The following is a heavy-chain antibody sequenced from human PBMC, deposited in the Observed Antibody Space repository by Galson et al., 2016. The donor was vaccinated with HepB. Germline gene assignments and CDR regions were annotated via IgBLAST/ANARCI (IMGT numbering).Heavy chain of an antibody. CDR3: ARDQARYVTDH. Sequence: SLRLSCAASGSTFSIYGMHWVRQAPGKGLEWVALISYDGSDKYYADSVKGRFTISRDNSKSTLYLQMNSLRGEDTAVYFCARDQARYVTDHWGQGTLVTVSS. D-gene: IGHD2-15*01. CDR1: GSTFSIYG. J-gene: IGHJ4*02. V-gene: IGHV3-30*04. CDR2: ISYDGSDK.